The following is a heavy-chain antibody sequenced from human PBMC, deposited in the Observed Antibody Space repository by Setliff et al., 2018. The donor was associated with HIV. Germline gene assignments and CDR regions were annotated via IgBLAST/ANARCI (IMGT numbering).Heavy chain of an antibody. D-gene: IGHD2-15*01. CDR2: IVVGSGNI. Sequence: GASVKVSCKASGFTFTTSAMQWVRQARGQRLEWKGWIVVGSGNINYAQNFQERVTITRDMSTSTAYMELSSLRSEDTALYYCAAGYCSGGSCYPDAFDFWGQGTMVTVSS. CDR3: AAGYCSGGSCYPDAFDF. V-gene: IGHV1-58*02. J-gene: IGHJ3*01. CDR1: GFTFTTSA.